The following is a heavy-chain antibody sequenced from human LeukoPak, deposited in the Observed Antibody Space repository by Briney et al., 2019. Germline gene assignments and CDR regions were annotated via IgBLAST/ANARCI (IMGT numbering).Heavy chain of an antibody. J-gene: IGHJ4*02. CDR2: IYYNGRP. Sequence: PSETLSLTCTVSGGSISSSSSYYWGWVRQPPGKGLEWIGTIYYNGRPFHTPSLKSRVTMSLDTSNNQFSLKLSSVTAADTAVYYCTRDQDGGILADSWGQGTLVTVSS. CDR1: GGSISSSSSYY. D-gene: IGHD2-21*01. CDR3: TRDQDGGILADS. V-gene: IGHV4-39*07.